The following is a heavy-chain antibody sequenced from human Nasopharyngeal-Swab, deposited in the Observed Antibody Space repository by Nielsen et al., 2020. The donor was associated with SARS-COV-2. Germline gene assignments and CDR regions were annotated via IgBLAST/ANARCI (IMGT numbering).Heavy chain of an antibody. J-gene: IGHJ4*02. CDR1: TYDDYA. Sequence: TYDDYAMHWVRQAPGKGLEWIGYIYRLGGTSYNPSLKSRVTISLDASNNQFSLRLSSVTAADTAMFYCARGTPFDYWGQGILVTVSS. CDR3: ARGTPFDY. V-gene: IGHV4-30-2*05. D-gene: IGHD1-1*01. CDR2: IYRLGGT.